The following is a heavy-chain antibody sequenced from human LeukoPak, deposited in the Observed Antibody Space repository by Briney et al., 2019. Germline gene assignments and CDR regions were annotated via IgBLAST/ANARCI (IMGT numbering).Heavy chain of an antibody. CDR3: ARGKTMIVVLKTVYYIDV. D-gene: IGHD3-22*01. Sequence: SETLSLTCAVYGGCFSGYYWSWIRQPPGKGLEWSVEINHSESTNYNPSLKSRVTISVDTSKNQFSLKLSSVTAADTAVYYCARGKTMIVVLKTVYYIDVWGKGTTVTVSS. CDR2: INHSEST. V-gene: IGHV4-34*01. CDR1: GGCFSGYY. J-gene: IGHJ6*03.